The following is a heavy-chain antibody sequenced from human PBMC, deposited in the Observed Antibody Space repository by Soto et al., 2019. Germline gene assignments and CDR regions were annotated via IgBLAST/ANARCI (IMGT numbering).Heavy chain of an antibody. J-gene: IGHJ4*02. D-gene: IGHD2-2*01. CDR2: ISSSSSYI. V-gene: IGHV3-21*01. CDR1: GFTFSSYS. Sequence: GGSLRLSCAASGFTFSSYSMNWVRQAPGKGLEWVSSISSSSSYIYYADSVKGRFTISRDNAKNLLYLQMNSLRAEDTAVYYCARHTYQLLQGGYFDYWGQGTLVTVSS. CDR3: ARHTYQLLQGGYFDY.